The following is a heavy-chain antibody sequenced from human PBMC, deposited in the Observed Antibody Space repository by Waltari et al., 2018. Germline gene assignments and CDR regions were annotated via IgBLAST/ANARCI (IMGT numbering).Heavy chain of an antibody. V-gene: IGHV3-49*03. CDR1: GFTFGDYA. CDR3: TRGWYGGSFLFDY. CDR2: IRNKAYGGTT. J-gene: IGHJ4*02. D-gene: IGHD1-26*01. Sequence: EVQLVESGGGLVQPGRSLRLSCTASGFTFGDYAMTWFRQAPGKGLDWVSYIRNKAYGGTTEYAASVKGRFTISRDDSKSIAYLQMSSLKTEDTAVYFCTRGWYGGSFLFDYWGQGTLVTVSS.